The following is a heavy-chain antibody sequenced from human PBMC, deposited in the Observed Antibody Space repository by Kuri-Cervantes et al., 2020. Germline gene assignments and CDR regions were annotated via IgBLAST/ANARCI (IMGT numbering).Heavy chain of an antibody. CDR3: ARALGMATILNAFDI. CDR1: GFTFDDYA. D-gene: IGHD5-12*01. Sequence: GESLKISCAASGFTFDDYAMHWVRQAPGKGLEWVSSISSSSSYIYYADSVKGRFTISRDNAKNSLYLQMNSLRAEDTAVYYCARALGMATILNAFDIWGQGTMVTVSS. J-gene: IGHJ3*02. CDR2: ISSSSSYI. V-gene: IGHV3-21*01.